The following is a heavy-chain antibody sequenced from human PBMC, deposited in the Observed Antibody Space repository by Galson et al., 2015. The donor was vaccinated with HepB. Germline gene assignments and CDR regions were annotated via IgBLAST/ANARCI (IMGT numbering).Heavy chain of an antibody. Sequence: SLRLSCAASGFTFSSYAMHWVRQAPGKGLEYVSAISSNGGSTYYANSVKGRFTISRDNSKNTLYLQMGSLRAEDMAVYYCARAIVPAARPTGKIDYWGQGTLVTVSS. CDR3: ARAIVPAARPTGKIDY. V-gene: IGHV3-64*01. CDR1: GFTFSSYA. CDR2: ISSNGGST. J-gene: IGHJ4*02. D-gene: IGHD2-2*01.